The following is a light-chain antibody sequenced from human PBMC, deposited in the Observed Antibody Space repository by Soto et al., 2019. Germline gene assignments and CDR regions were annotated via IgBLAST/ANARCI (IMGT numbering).Light chain of an antibody. V-gene: IGLV2-14*02. CDR2: EGS. J-gene: IGLJ1*01. Sequence: QSALTQPASVSGSPGQSITISCTGTSSDVGGYDLVSWYQQHPGKAPKLIIYEGSKRPSGISNRFSGSKSGNTASLAITGLQAEDEADYFCQSYDSSLSGYVFGTGTKLTVL. CDR1: SSDVGGYDL. CDR3: QSYDSSLSGYV.